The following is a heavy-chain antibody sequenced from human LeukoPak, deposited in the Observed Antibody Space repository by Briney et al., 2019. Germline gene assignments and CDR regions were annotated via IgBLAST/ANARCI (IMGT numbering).Heavy chain of an antibody. CDR3: ARGLTTVTPGENWFDP. CDR1: GGSISSGGYY. Sequence: SETLSLTCTVSGGSISSGGYYWSWIRQHPGKGLEWIGYIYYSGSTYYNPSLKSRVTISVDTSKNQFSLKLSSVTAADTAVYYCARGLTTVTPGENWFDPWGQGTLVTVSS. CDR2: IYYSGST. D-gene: IGHD4-11*01. J-gene: IGHJ5*02. V-gene: IGHV4-31*03.